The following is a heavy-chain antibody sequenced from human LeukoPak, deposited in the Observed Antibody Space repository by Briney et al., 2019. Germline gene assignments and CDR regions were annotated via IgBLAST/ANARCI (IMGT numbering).Heavy chain of an antibody. CDR1: GFTFSSYW. D-gene: IGHD1-26*01. J-gene: IGHJ4*02. CDR3: ARDRGSHPTWELSGFDY. Sequence: PGGSLRLSCAASGFTFSSYWMSRVRQAPGKGLEWVANIKQDGSEKYYVDSVKGRFTISRDNAKNSLYLQINSLRAEDTAVYYCARDRGSHPTWELSGFDYWGQGALVTVSS. V-gene: IGHV3-7*01. CDR2: IKQDGSEK.